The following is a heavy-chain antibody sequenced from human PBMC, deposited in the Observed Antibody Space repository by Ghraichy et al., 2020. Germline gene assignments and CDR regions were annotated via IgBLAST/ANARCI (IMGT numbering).Heavy chain of an antibody. V-gene: IGHV3-7*03. D-gene: IGHD3-10*01. J-gene: IGHJ1*01. CDR3: AREGSAYSV. Sequence: AGSLRLSCAASGFTFSLYWMTWVRQAPGKGLEWVANIKEDESQKHYVDSVKGRFTITRDNAKNSLYLQMNSLRVEDTAVYYCAREGSAYSVWGQGALVIVSS. CDR2: IKEDESQK. CDR1: GFTFSLYW.